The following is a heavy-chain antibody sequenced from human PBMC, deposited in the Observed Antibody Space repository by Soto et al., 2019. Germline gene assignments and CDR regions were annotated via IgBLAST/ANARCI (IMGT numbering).Heavy chain of an antibody. CDR1: GGTFSSYT. CDR3: ARAGYGSGSYYMDV. J-gene: IGHJ6*03. D-gene: IGHD3-10*01. Sequence: QVQLVQSGAEVKKPGSSVKVSCKASGGTFSSYTISWVRQAPGQGLEWMGRIIPILGIANYAQKFQGRVTITADKSTSTAYMELSSLRSEDTAVYYYARAGYGSGSYYMDVWGKGTTVTVSS. V-gene: IGHV1-69*02. CDR2: IIPILGIA.